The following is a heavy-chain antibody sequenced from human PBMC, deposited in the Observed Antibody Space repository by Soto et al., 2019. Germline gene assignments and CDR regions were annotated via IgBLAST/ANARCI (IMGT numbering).Heavy chain of an antibody. D-gene: IGHD3-3*01. J-gene: IGHJ6*02. CDR1: GFTFTTYY. CDR3: ARHRREWHNQYYYYGMDV. Sequence: GESLKISCTGSGFTFTTYYIAWVRLMPGRGLEWMGIISPGDSDTRYTSSFDGQVTISADMSISTAYLQWKSLKASDTAIYYCARHRREWHNQYYYYGMDVVCPGTTVTVSS. CDR2: ISPGDSDT. V-gene: IGHV5-51*01.